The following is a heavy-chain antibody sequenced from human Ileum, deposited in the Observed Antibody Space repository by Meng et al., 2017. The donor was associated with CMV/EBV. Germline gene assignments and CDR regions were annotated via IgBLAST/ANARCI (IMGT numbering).Heavy chain of an antibody. CDR1: GGSFSGYY. D-gene: IGHD6-13*01. V-gene: IGHV4-30-4*08. Sequence: LRLSCAVYGGSFSGYYWSWIRQPPGKGLEWIGYIYYSGSTYYNPSLKSRVTISVDTSKNQFSLKLSSVTAADTAVYYCAREEQQLVQNVWGQGTTVTVSS. CDR2: IYYSGST. CDR3: AREEQQLVQNV. J-gene: IGHJ6*02.